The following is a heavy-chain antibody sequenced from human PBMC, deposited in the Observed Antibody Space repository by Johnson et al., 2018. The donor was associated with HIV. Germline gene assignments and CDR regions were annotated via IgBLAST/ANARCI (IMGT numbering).Heavy chain of an antibody. D-gene: IGHD6-19*01. Sequence: VQLVESGGGVVQPGRSLRLSCAASGFTFSSYAMSWVRQAPGKGLEWVSAISGSGGSTYYADSVKGRFTISRDNSKNTLYLQMNSLRAEDTAVYYCAKWGSLAVAAIGNAFDIWGQGTMVTVSS. J-gene: IGHJ3*02. CDR1: GFTFSSYA. CDR3: AKWGSLAVAAIGNAFDI. V-gene: IGHV3-23*04. CDR2: ISGSGGST.